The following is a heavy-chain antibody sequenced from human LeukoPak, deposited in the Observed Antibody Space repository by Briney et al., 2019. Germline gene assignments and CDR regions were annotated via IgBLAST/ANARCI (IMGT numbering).Heavy chain of an antibody. Sequence: PSESLSLTCTVSGGSTSSSSFYWGWIRQPPGKGLECIGRIAYSGRTYYNPSLQSRVTISVDTSKNQFSLRLSSVTAADTAVYYCARLRAYYYDSSGYYNFDFWGQGTLVTVSS. CDR1: GGSTSSSSFY. D-gene: IGHD3-22*01. CDR3: ARLRAYYYDSSGYYNFDF. V-gene: IGHV4-39*01. CDR2: IAYSGRT. J-gene: IGHJ4*02.